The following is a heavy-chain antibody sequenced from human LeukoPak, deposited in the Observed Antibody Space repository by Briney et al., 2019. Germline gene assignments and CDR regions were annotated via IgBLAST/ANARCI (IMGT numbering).Heavy chain of an antibody. CDR1: GGSFSGYY. CDR2: INHSGST. Sequence: SETLSLTCAVYGGSFSGYYWSWIRQPPGKGLEWIGEINHSGSTNYNPSLKSRVTISVDTSKNQFSLKLSSVTAADTAVYYCARVGSSCAGWCMDVWGKGTTVTISS. D-gene: IGHD6-13*01. CDR3: ARVGSSCAGWCMDV. J-gene: IGHJ6*03. V-gene: IGHV4-34*01.